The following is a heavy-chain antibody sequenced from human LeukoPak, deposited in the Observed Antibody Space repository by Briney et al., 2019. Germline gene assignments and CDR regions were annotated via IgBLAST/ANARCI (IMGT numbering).Heavy chain of an antibody. V-gene: IGHV3-30*02. Sequence: GGSLRLSCAASEFTFSSYDMHWVRQAPGKGLLWLAFIRYDGSTKYYADSVKGRFTIARDNSKNTLYLQMNSLRAEDTAVYYCAKQKGYCSGGFCHPFDYWGQGTLVTVSS. J-gene: IGHJ4*02. CDR1: EFTFSSYD. D-gene: IGHD2-15*01. CDR2: IRYDGSTK. CDR3: AKQKGYCSGGFCHPFDY.